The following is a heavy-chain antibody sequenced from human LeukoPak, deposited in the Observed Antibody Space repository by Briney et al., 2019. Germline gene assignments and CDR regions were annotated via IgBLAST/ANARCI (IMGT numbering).Heavy chain of an antibody. CDR1: GYTFTGYY. Sequence: ASVKVSCKASGYTFTGYYMHWVRQAPGQGLEWMGWINPNSGGANYAQKFQGRVTMTRDTSISTAYMELSSLRAEDTAVYYCARDPGSGSYMGDAFDIWGHGTMVTVSS. CDR3: ARDPGSGSYMGDAFDI. V-gene: IGHV1-2*02. J-gene: IGHJ3*02. CDR2: INPNSGGA. D-gene: IGHD1-26*01.